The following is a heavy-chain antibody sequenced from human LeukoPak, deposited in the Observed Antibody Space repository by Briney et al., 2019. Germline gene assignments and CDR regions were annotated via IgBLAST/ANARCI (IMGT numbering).Heavy chain of an antibody. CDR2: IYYTGST. J-gene: IGHJ4*02. V-gene: IGHV4-59*13. D-gene: IGHD5-18*01. Sequence: SETLSLTCTVSGGSIGSYYWSWIRQPPGKGLEWIGFIYYTGSTNYSSSLKSRVTISLDTSKNQFSLRLSSMTAADTAVYFCARCGYSYGTGYHFDSWGQGTLVTVSS. CDR3: ARCGYSYGTGYHFDS. CDR1: GGSIGSYY.